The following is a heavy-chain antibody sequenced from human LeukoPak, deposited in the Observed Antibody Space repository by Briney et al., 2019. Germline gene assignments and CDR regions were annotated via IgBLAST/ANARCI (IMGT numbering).Heavy chain of an antibody. CDR1: GFTFSSYA. CDR3: AKDQDFWSGYSYYFDY. CDR2: ISGSGGST. Sequence: GGSLRLSCAASGFTFSSYAMSWVRQAPGKGLEWVSAISGSGGSTYYADSVKGRFTISRDNSKNTLYLRMNSLRAEDTAVYYCAKDQDFWSGYSYYFDYWGQGTLVTVSS. V-gene: IGHV3-23*01. J-gene: IGHJ4*02. D-gene: IGHD3-3*01.